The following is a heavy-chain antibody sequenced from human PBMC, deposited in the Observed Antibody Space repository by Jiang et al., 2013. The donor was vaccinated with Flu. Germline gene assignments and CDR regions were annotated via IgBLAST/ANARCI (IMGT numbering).Heavy chain of an antibody. J-gene: IGHJ4*02. CDR3: ARMLTPLLGYFDY. Sequence: GAEVKKPGASVKVSCKASGYTFTSYAMHWVRQAPGQRLEWMGWINAGNGNTKYSQKFQGRVTITRDTSASTAYMELSSLRSEDTAVYYCARMLTPLLGYFDYWGQGTLVTVSS. D-gene: IGHD2/OR15-2a*01. CDR2: INAGNGNT. CDR1: GYTFTSYA. V-gene: IGHV1-3*01.